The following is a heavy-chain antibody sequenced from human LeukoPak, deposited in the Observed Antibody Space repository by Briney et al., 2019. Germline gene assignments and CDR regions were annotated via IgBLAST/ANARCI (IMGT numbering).Heavy chain of an antibody. J-gene: IGHJ4*02. V-gene: IGHV3-9*01. CDR3: VKDAPNGSVDF. D-gene: IGHD2-8*01. CDR2: IHPNNGGV. Sequence: GGSLRLSCVTSGFTFERYVMHWMRLAPGKGLECVSSIHPNNGGVAYAASVKGRFAISRDNARNSLYLEMTSLRPEDTAVYYCVKDAPNGSVDFWGRGTLVTVSS. CDR1: GFTFERYV.